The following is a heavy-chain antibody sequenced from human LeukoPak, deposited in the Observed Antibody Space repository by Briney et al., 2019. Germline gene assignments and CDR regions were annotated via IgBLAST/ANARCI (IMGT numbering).Heavy chain of an antibody. CDR1: GYTFTGYY. Sequence: ASVKVSCRASGYTFTGYYMHWVRQAPGQGLEWMGWINPNSGGTNYAQKFQGRVTMTRDTSISTAYMELSRLRSDDTAVYYCARELGYCSSTSCYYYFDYWGQGTLVTVSS. J-gene: IGHJ4*02. D-gene: IGHD2-2*01. V-gene: IGHV1-2*02. CDR3: ARELGYCSSTSCYYYFDY. CDR2: INPNSGGT.